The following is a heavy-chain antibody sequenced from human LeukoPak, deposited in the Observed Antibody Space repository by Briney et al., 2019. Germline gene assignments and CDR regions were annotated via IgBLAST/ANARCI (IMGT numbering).Heavy chain of an antibody. CDR1: GFTFSTFT. D-gene: IGHD7-27*01. J-gene: IGHJ2*01. Sequence: GGSLRLSCAASGFTFSTFTMTWVRQAPGKGLEWVSTISGSGGSTYYADSVKGRFTISRDNSKNTLYLQMNSLRAEDTAVFYCAKDRANWDWYFDLWGRGTLVTVTS. CDR2: ISGSGGST. V-gene: IGHV3-23*01. CDR3: AKDRANWDWYFDL.